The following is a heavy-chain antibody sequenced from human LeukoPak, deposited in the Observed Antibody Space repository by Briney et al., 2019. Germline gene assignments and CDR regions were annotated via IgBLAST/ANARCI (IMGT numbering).Heavy chain of an antibody. CDR1: GYTFTSYY. Sequence: GASVKVSCKASGYTFTSYYVHWVRQAPGQGLEWMGIINPSGGSTTYAQNFQGRITMTRDTSTSTVYMELSSLRSEGTAVYYCARVRFSSGWYIAFDMWGQGTMVTVSS. D-gene: IGHD6-19*01. J-gene: IGHJ3*02. CDR2: INPSGGST. V-gene: IGHV1-46*01. CDR3: ARVRFSSGWYIAFDM.